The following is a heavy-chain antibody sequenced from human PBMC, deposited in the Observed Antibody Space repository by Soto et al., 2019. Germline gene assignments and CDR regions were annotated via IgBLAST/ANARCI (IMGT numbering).Heavy chain of an antibody. J-gene: IGHJ6*02. CDR2: IDWDDDK. Sequence: SGPTLVNPKQTLTLTCTFSGFSLSTCGMCVSWIRQPPGKALEWLALIDWDDDKYYSTSLKTRLTISKDTSKNQVVLTMTNMDPVDTATYYCARMAGYTYGMDVWGQGTTVTVSS. CDR3: ARMAGYTYGMDV. D-gene: IGHD6-13*01. CDR1: GFSLSTCGMC. V-gene: IGHV2-70*01.